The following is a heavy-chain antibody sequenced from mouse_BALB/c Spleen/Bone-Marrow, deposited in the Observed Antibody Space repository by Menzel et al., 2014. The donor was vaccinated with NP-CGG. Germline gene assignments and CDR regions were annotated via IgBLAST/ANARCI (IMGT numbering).Heavy chain of an antibody. CDR2: IWAGGST. J-gene: IGHJ4*01. CDR3: ARGSYYEGAMDY. V-gene: IGHV2-9*02. Sequence: VQLQESGPGLVAPSQSLSITCTVSGFSLXSYGVHWVRQPPGKVLEWLGVIWAGGSTNYNSALMSRLSISKDNSKSQVFLEMNSLQTDDTAMYYCARGSYYEGAMDYWGQGTSVTVSS. D-gene: IGHD1-1*01. CDR1: GFSLXSYG.